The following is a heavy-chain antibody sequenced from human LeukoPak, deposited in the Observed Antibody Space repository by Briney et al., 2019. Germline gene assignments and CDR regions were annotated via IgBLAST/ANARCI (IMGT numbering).Heavy chain of an antibody. CDR2: IRYEGSKK. J-gene: IGHJ4*02. Sequence: GGSLRLSCAASGFIFSSYGMHWVRQAPGKGLEWVAFIRYEGSKKYYADSVKGRFTISRDNSKNTLYLQMNSLRVEDTAVYYCAKDQGNLGYDYWGQGTLVTVSS. D-gene: IGHD5-18*01. CDR3: AKDQGNLGYDY. V-gene: IGHV3-30*02. CDR1: GFIFSSYG.